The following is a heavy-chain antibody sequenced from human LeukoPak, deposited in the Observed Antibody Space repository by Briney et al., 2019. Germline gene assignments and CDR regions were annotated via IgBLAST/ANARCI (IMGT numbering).Heavy chain of an antibody. V-gene: IGHV4-59*03. J-gene: IGHJ4*02. CDR2: IYYSGTT. CDR3: AGYDFDGPFDY. CDR1: SGSISSYY. D-gene: IGHD3/OR15-3a*01. Sequence: PSETLSLTCTVSSGSISSYYWNWIRQPPGKGLEWIGYIYYSGTTNYNPSLKSRVTMSVDTSKNQFSLNLSSVTAADTAVYYCAGYDFDGPFDYWGQGSLVTVSS.